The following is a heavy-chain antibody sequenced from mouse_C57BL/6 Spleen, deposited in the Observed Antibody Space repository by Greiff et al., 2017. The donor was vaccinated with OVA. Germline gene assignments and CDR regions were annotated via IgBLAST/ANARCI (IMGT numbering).Heavy chain of an antibody. CDR3: ARPYGSREYYFDY. D-gene: IGHD1-1*01. V-gene: IGHV5-4*01. CDR1: GFTFSSYA. J-gene: IGHJ2*01. Sequence: EVQRVESGGGLVKPGGSLKLSCAASGFTFSSYAMSWVRQTPEKRLEWVATISDGGSDTYYPDNVKGRVTISRDNAKNNLYLQMSHLKSEDTAMYYCARPYGSREYYFDYWGQGTTLTVSS. CDR2: ISDGGSDT.